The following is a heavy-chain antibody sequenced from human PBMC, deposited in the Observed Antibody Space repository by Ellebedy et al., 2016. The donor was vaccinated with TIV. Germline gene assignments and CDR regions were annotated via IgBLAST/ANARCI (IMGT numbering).Heavy chain of an antibody. D-gene: IGHD4-17*01. CDR2: IWYDGSNK. CDR1: GFTFSSYG. Sequence: GESLKISCAASGFTFSSYGMHWVRQAPGKGLEWVAVIWYDGSNKYYADSVKGRFTISRDNSKNTLYLQMNSLRAEDTAVYYCAREGGDYGDYETSPMDVWGQGTTVTVSS. J-gene: IGHJ6*02. CDR3: AREGGDYGDYETSPMDV. V-gene: IGHV3-33*01.